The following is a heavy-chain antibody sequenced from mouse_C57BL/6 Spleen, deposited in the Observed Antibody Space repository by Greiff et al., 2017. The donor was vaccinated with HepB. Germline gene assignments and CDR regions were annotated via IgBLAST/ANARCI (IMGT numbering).Heavy chain of an antibody. V-gene: IGHV1-22*01. CDR1: GYTFTDYN. J-gene: IGHJ4*01. CDR3: ARGGHYYAMDY. Sequence: EVQRVESGPELVKPGASVKMSCKASGYTFTDYNMHWVKQSHGKSLEWIGYINPNNGGTSYNQKFKGKATLTVNKSSSTAYMELRSLTSEDSAVYYCARGGHYYAMDYWGQGTSVTVSS. CDR2: INPNNGGT.